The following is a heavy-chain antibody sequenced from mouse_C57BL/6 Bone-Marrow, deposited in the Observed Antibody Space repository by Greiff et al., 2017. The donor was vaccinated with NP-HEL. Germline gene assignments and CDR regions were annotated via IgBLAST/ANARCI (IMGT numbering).Heavy chain of an antibody. CDR2: IYPRDGST. CDR3: ACESVITTVGPYYFDY. Sequence: VQLQQSGPELVKPGASVKLSCKASGYTFTSYDINWVKQRPGQGLEWIGWIYPRDGSTKYNEKFKGKATLTVDTSSSTAYMELHGLTSEDSSVYFCACESVITTVGPYYFDYWGQGTTLTVSS. CDR1: GYTFTSYD. V-gene: IGHV1-85*01. D-gene: IGHD1-1*01. J-gene: IGHJ2*01.